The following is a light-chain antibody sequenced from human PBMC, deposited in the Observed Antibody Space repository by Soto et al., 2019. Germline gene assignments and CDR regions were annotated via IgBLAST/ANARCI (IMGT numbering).Light chain of an antibody. J-gene: IGKJ1*01. V-gene: IGKV3-20*01. Sequence: EIVLTPSPGTLSLSPVEIATLSFIASQSVGSTYLAWYQRKPGQAPRLLIYGASSRATGIPDRFSGSGSGTDFTLTISRLEPEDFAVYYCQKYGDSPWTFGQGTTGAIK. CDR1: QSVGSTY. CDR2: GAS. CDR3: QKYGDSPWT.